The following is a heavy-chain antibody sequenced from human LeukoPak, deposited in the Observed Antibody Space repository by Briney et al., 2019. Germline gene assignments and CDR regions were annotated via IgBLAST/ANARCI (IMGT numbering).Heavy chain of an antibody. CDR3: ARDGTGVVVPAAMGGFDI. J-gene: IGHJ3*02. V-gene: IGHV3-33*01. CDR2: MWNDGSNK. Sequence: PGGSLRLSCAASGFTFSSYGMHWVRQAPGKGLEWVAVMWNDGSNKYYADSVKGRFTISRDNSKNTLYLQMNSLRAEDTAVYYCARDGTGVVVPAAMGGFDIWGQGTMVTVSS. CDR1: GFTFSSYG. D-gene: IGHD2-2*01.